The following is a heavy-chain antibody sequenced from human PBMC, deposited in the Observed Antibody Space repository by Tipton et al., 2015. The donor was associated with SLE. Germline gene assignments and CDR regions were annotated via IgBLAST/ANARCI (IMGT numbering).Heavy chain of an antibody. CDR3: ARDEAAAGPAFDI. V-gene: IGHV4-59*11. CDR1: GGSISSHY. Sequence: TLSLTCTVSGGSISSHYWSWIRQPPGKGLEWIGSIYYSGSTYYNPSLKSRVTISVDTSKNQFSLKLSSVTAADTAVYYCARDEAAAGPAFDIWGQGTMVTVSS. J-gene: IGHJ3*02. D-gene: IGHD6-25*01. CDR2: IYYSGST.